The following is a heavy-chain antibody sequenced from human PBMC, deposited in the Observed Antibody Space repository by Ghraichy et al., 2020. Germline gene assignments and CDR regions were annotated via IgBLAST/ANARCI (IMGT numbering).Heavy chain of an antibody. CDR3: AKDPNIISLSFGMDV. D-gene: IGHD3-10*01. V-gene: IGHV3-23*01. J-gene: IGHJ6*02. CDR2: ISGSGYST. CDR1: GFTFSRNA. Sequence: GGSRRLSCTASGFTFSRNAMSWVRQAPGKGLEWVSAISGSGYSTYYADSVKGRFTISRDNSKNTLYLQMNSLRAEDTAVYYCAKDPNIISLSFGMDVWGQGTTVVVSS.